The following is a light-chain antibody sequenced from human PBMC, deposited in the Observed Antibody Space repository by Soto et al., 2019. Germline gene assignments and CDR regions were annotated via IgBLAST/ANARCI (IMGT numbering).Light chain of an antibody. J-gene: IGKJ5*01. Sequence: EVVMTQSPSTLSFSPLERTTLSCRASQSISSKYLAWYQQKPGQAPRLLISDASNRATGIPARFSGSGSGTDFTLTISSLEPEDFAVYYCHQRQYWPPITFGQGTRLEIK. CDR1: QSISSKY. V-gene: IGKV3-11*01. CDR3: HQRQYWPPIT. CDR2: DAS.